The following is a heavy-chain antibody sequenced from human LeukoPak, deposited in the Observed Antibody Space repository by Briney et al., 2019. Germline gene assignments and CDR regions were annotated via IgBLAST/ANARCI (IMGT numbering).Heavy chain of an antibody. CDR2: ISSSSNNI. Sequence: GGSLRLTCAASGFTFSTYTMNWVRQAPGKGLEWVSSISSSSNNINYADSVKGRFTISRDNAMNSVHLQMNSLRVEDTAVYYCARGYQRPDYWGQGTLITVSS. V-gene: IGHV3-21*01. CDR3: ARGYQRPDY. D-gene: IGHD2-2*01. CDR1: GFTFSTYT. J-gene: IGHJ4*02.